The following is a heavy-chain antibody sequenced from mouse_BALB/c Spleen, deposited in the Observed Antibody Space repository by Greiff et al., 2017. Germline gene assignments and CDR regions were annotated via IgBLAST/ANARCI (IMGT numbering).Heavy chain of an antibody. D-gene: IGHD4-1*01. V-gene: IGHV1S81*02. CDR3: TRPNWDSTWFAY. CDR1: GYTFTSYY. J-gene: IGHJ3*01. CDR2: INPSNGGT. Sequence: SGAELVKPGASVKLSCKASGYTFTSYYMYWVKQRPGQGLEWIGGINPSNGGTNFNEKFKSKATLTVDKSSSTAYMQLSSLTSEDSAVYYCTRPNWDSTWFAYWGQGTLVTVSA.